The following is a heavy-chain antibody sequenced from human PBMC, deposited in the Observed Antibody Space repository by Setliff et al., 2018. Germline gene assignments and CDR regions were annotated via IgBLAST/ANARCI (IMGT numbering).Heavy chain of an antibody. Sequence: GGSLRLSCAASGFTFSSYGMHWVRQAPGKGLEWVAVISYDGSNKYYADSVKGRFTISRDNSKNTLYLQMNSLRAEDTAVYYCANWYYYDSSGYFPDAFDIWGQGTMVTVSS. J-gene: IGHJ3*02. V-gene: IGHV3-30*18. CDR2: ISYDGSNK. CDR1: GFTFSSYG. CDR3: ANWYYYDSSGYFPDAFDI. D-gene: IGHD3-22*01.